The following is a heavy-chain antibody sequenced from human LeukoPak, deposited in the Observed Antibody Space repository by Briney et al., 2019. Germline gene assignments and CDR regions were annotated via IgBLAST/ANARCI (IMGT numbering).Heavy chain of an antibody. CDR3: AILGTGSS. J-gene: IGHJ5*02. D-gene: IGHD3-10*01. CDR2: IYYRGST. CDR1: GGSISSSTYY. Sequence: SETLSLTCTVSGGSISSSTYYWGWIRQPPGRGLEWIGTIYYRGSTYYNPSLKSRVTISVETSNNQFSLRLSSVTAADTAVYYCAILGTGSSWGQGTLVTVSS. V-gene: IGHV4-39*01.